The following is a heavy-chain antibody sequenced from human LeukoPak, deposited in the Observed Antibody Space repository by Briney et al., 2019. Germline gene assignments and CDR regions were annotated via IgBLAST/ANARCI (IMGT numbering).Heavy chain of an antibody. V-gene: IGHV4-34*01. CDR2: INHSGST. J-gene: IGHJ4*02. Sequence: PSETLSLTCAVYGGSFSGYYWSWIRQPPGKGLEWIGEINHSGSTNYNPSLKSRVTISVDTSKNQFSLKLSSVTAADTAVYYCARSTVASIVIGPIDYWGQGTLVTVSS. D-gene: IGHD6-19*01. CDR3: ARSTVASIVIGPIDY. CDR1: GGSFSGYY.